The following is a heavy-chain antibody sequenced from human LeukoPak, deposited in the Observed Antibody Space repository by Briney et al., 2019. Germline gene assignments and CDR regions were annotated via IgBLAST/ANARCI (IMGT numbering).Heavy chain of an antibody. J-gene: IGHJ4*02. Sequence: GGSLRLSCAASGFTFSSYGMHWVRQAPGKGLEWVAVIWYDGSNKCYADSVKGRFTISRDNSKNTLYLQMNSLRAEDTAVYYCARDGSVGDTAMAVDYWGQGTLVTVSS. D-gene: IGHD5-18*01. CDR3: ARDGSVGDTAMAVDY. CDR1: GFTFSSYG. CDR2: IWYDGSNK. V-gene: IGHV3-33*01.